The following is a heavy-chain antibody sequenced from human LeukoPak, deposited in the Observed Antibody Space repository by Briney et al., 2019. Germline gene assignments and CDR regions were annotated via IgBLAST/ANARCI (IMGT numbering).Heavy chain of an antibody. Sequence: SSMKVSCKASGYTFTGYYIHWVRQAPGQGLEWMGGIIPIFGTANYAQKFQGRVTITADESTSTAYMELSSLRSEDTAVYYCARGYCSGGSCYSVDYWGQGTLVTVSS. D-gene: IGHD2-15*01. CDR3: ARGYCSGGSCYSVDY. CDR2: IIPIFGTA. V-gene: IGHV1-69*13. J-gene: IGHJ4*02. CDR1: GYTFTGYY.